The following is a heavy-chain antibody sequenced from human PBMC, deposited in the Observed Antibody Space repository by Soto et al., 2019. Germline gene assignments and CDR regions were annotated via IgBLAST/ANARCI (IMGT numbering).Heavy chain of an antibody. V-gene: IGHV3-23*01. D-gene: IGHD4-17*01. J-gene: IGHJ6*02. CDR1: GFTFSSYA. CDR2: ISGSGGST. CDR3: AKVGGDGPYYYYYGMDV. Sequence: EVQLLESGGGLVQPGGSLRLSCAASGFTFSSYAMSWVRQAPGKGLEWVSAISGSGGSTYYADSVKGRFTISGDNSKNTLYLQVNSLRAADTAVYYCAKVGGDGPYYYYYGMDVWGRGTTVTVSS.